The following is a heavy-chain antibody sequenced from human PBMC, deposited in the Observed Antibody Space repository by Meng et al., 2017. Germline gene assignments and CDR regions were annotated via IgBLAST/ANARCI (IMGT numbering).Heavy chain of an antibody. CDR1: GYLFTGYY. CDR2: INPNSGVT. J-gene: IGHJ4*02. Sequence: VQLVQVGAEVKKPGASVKVSCKASGYLFTGYYIHWVRQAPGQGLEWMGQINPNSGVTNFAQRFQGRVTMTRDTSISTAYMELSRLTSDDTAVYYCAREIASRGNHARWGQGTLVTVSS. CDR3: AREIASRGNHAR. D-gene: IGHD4-23*01. V-gene: IGHV1-2*06.